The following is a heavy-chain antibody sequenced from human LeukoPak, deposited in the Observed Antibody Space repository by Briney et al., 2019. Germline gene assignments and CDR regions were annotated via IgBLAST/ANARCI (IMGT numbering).Heavy chain of an antibody. CDR1: GYTFTSYD. D-gene: IGHD6-25*01. Sequence: GASVKVSCKASGYTFTSYDINWVRQATGQGLEWMGWMNPNSGNTGYAQKFQGRVTITRNTSISTAYMELSSLRSEDTAVYYCARGRRIAARPRYYYMDVWGKGTTVTVSS. V-gene: IGHV1-8*03. J-gene: IGHJ6*03. CDR3: ARGRRIAARPRYYYMDV. CDR2: MNPNSGNT.